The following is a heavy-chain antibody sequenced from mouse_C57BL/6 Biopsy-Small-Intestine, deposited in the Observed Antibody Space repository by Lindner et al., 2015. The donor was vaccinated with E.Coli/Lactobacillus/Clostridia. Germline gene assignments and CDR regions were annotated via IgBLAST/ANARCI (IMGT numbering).Heavy chain of an antibody. CDR1: GFSLSSFD. Sequence: VQLQESGPGLVAPSQSLSITCTVSGFSLSSFDVNWVRQPPGKGLEWLGVIWGDGSTDYHSALISRLSISKDNSKSQVFLKMNSLQTDDTAMYYCAKRDYGSSAYWGQGTLVTVSA. V-gene: IGHV2-3*01. D-gene: IGHD1-1*01. CDR3: AKRDYGSSAY. CDR2: IWGDGST. J-gene: IGHJ3*01.